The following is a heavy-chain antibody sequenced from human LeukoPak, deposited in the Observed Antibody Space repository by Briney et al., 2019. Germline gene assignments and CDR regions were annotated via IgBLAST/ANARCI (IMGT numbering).Heavy chain of an antibody. CDR3: ARERYYGSGSEGDDAFDI. V-gene: IGHV3-48*03. J-gene: IGHJ3*02. CDR1: GFTFSSYE. CDR2: ISSSGSTI. D-gene: IGHD3-10*01. Sequence: GGSLRLSCAASGFTFSSYEMNWVRQAPGNGLEWVSYISSSGSTIYYADSVKGRFTISRDNAKNSLYLQMNSLRAEDTAVYYCARERYYGSGSEGDDAFDIWGQGTMVTVSS.